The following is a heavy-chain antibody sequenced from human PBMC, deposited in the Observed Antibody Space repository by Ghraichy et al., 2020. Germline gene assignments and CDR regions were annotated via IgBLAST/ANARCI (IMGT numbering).Heavy chain of an antibody. CDR1: GFTFSNTW. D-gene: IGHD6-19*01. Sequence: GKSLNISCAASGFTFSNTWMSWVRQAPGKGLEWVGRIKSKTDGGTTDYAAPVKGRFTISRDDSKNTLYLQMNSLKTEDTAVYYCTTDGAVAGTKYWGQGTLVTVSS. J-gene: IGHJ4*02. V-gene: IGHV3-15*01. CDR2: IKSKTDGGTT. CDR3: TTDGAVAGTKY.